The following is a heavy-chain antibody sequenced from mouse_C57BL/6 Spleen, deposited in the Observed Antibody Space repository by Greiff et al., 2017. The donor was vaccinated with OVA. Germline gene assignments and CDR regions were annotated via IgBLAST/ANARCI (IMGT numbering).Heavy chain of an antibody. CDR1: GFTFSNYW. Sequence: EVKLMESGGGLVQPGGSMKLSCVASGFTFSNYWMNWVRQSPEKGLEWVAQIRLKSDNYATHYAESVKGRFTISRDDSKSSVYLQMNNLRAEDTGIYYCTGLYDGYYQAFADWGQGTLVTVSA. CDR2: IRLKSDNYAT. D-gene: IGHD2-3*01. J-gene: IGHJ3*01. CDR3: TGLYDGYYQAFAD. V-gene: IGHV6-3*01.